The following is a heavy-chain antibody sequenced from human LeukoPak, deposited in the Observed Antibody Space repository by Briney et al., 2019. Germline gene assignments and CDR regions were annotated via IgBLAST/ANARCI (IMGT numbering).Heavy chain of an antibody. CDR1: GYTFHSYW. V-gene: IGHV5-51*01. J-gene: IGHJ5*02. CDR2: IYPGDSDT. CDR3: ARRFCSSTSCYISWFDP. Sequence: GESLKISCKGSGYTFHSYWIAWVRQMPGKGLEWMGIIYPGDSDTRYSPSFQGQVTISADKSISTAYLQWSSLKASDTAMYYCARRFCSSTSCYISWFDPWGQGTLVTVSS. D-gene: IGHD2-2*02.